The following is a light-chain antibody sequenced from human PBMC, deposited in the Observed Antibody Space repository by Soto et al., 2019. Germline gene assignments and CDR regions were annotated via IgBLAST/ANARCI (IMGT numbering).Light chain of an antibody. CDR3: QQSSSPPPHT. CDR1: QSISTY. Sequence: DIQMTQSPSSLSASVGDRVTITCQASQSISTYLNWYQQKPGKAPKLLIYAASSLQSGVPSRFSGSGSGTDFPLTISSLQPEDFATYYCQQSSSPPPHTFGQGTKLEIK. J-gene: IGKJ2*01. CDR2: AAS. V-gene: IGKV1-39*01.